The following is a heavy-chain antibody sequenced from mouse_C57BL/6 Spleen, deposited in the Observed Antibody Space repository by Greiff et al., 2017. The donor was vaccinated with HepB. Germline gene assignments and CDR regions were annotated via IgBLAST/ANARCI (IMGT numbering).Heavy chain of an antibody. CDR2: ISSGGDYI. D-gene: IGHD2-14*01. CDR3: TRDRLPGRGYFDV. Sequence: EVMLVESGEGLVKPGGSLKLSCAASGFTFSSYAMSWVRQTPEKRLEWVAYISSGGDYIYYADTVKGRFTISRDNARNTLYLQMSSLKSEDTAMYYCTRDRLPGRGYFDVWGTGTTVTVSS. CDR1: GFTFSSYA. J-gene: IGHJ1*03. V-gene: IGHV5-9-1*02.